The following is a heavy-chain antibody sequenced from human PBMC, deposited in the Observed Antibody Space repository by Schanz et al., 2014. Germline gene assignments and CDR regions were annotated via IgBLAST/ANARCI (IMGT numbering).Heavy chain of an antibody. D-gene: IGHD3-10*01. CDR1: GGSIRRSTYY. CDR2: INEDVRDK. Sequence: LQLQESGPGLVKPSETLSLTCTVSGGSIRRSTYYWGWIRQPPGKGLEWVAIINEDVRDKQYLDSVKGRFTISKDNGKSSLFLQMNSLRADDTAVYYCATDRGAIWGHGTMVTVSS. CDR3: ATDRGAI. J-gene: IGHJ3*02. V-gene: IGHV3-7*01.